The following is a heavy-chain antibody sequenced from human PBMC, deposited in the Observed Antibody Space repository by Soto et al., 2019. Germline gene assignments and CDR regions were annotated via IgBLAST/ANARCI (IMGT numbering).Heavy chain of an antibody. V-gene: IGHV1-18*01. D-gene: IGHD6-19*01. CDR1: GYTFTSYG. CDR3: ALPKNTLGWYNF. J-gene: IGHJ4*02. CDR2: ISAYNGNT. Sequence: ASVKVSCKASGYTFTSYGISWVRQAPGQGLEWMGWISAYNGNTNYAQKLQGRVTMTSDSSTSTVYVEMGSLRSDDSAVYYCALPKNTLGWYNFWGKGTLVTVSS.